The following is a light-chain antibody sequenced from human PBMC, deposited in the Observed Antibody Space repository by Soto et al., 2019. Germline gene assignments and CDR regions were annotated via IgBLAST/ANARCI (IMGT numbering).Light chain of an antibody. CDR1: SSDVGGYNF. CDR3: SSYTSARGV. CDR2: EVI. J-gene: IGLJ2*01. Sequence: QSALTLPASVSGSPGQSITISCTGTSSDVGGYNFVSWYQQLPGKAPKLIIYEVINRPSGVSNRFSGSKSGNTASLTISGIQAEDEADYYCSSYTSARGVFGGGTKLTVL. V-gene: IGLV2-14*01.